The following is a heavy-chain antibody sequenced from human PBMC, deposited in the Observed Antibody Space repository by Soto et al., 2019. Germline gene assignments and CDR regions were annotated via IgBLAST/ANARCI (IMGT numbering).Heavy chain of an antibody. CDR2: MNPNSGNT. CDR1: GYTFTSYD. V-gene: IGHV1-8*01. J-gene: IGHJ5*02. CDR3: ARLGYCSSTSCYSLSWFDP. Sequence: ASVKVSCKASGYTFTSYDINWVRQATGQGLEWMGWMNPNSGNTGYAQKFQGRVTMTRNTSISTAYMELSSLRSEDTAVYYCARLGYCSSTSCYSLSWFDPWGQGTLVTVSS. D-gene: IGHD2-2*01.